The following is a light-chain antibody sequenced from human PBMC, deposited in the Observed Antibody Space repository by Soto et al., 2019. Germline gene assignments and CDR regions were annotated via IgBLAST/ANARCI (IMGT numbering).Light chain of an antibody. CDR1: QRVSSN. V-gene: IGKV3-15*01. CDR3: QPNNNRRLI. CDR2: GAC. J-gene: IGKJ5*01. Sequence: PLSCRASQRVSSNLAWYQQKPGYANRHHIYGACTRATAIPVRLSSSGSGTEFTLTLISRPSEEIAVYYCQPNNNRRLIFGEGIRLEIK.